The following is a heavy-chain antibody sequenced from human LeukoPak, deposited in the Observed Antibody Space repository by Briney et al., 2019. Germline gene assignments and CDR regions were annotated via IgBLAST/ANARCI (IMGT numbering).Heavy chain of an antibody. D-gene: IGHD5-18*01. J-gene: IGHJ6*02. CDR1: GGSISSGDYY. Sequence: SETLSLTCTVSGGSISSGDYYWSWIRQPPGKGLEWIGYIYYSGSTYYNPSLKSRVTISVDTSKTQFSLKLSSVTAADTAVYYCARDQDTAMAYYYYGMDVWGQGTTVTVSS. V-gene: IGHV4-30-4*01. CDR2: IYYSGST. CDR3: ARDQDTAMAYYYYGMDV.